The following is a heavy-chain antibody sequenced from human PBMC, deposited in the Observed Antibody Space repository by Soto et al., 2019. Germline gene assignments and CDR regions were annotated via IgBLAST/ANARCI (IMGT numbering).Heavy chain of an antibody. CDR1: GYTFTSYG. V-gene: IGHV1-18*04. CDR2: ISAYNGNT. CDR3: ARVPRGAWYSQSLY. J-gene: IGHJ4*02. Sequence: QVQLVQSGAEVKKPGASVKVSCKASGYTFTSYGISWVRQAPGQGLEWMGWISAYNGNTNIAPKLQGRVTMTTDTSTSTAYMELRSLRSDDTAVYYCARVPRGAWYSQSLYLGQGSLVTVSS. D-gene: IGHD6-13*01.